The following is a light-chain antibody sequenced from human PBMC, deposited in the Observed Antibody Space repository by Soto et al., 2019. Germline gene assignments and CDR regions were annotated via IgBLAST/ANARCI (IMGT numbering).Light chain of an antibody. CDR3: HQHSASHT. V-gene: IGKV1-5*03. CDR2: KAS. CDR1: ESISSW. J-gene: IGKJ4*01. Sequence: DIQMTQSPSTLSASVGDRIIITCRASESISSWLAWYQQKPGKAPKLLIYKASTLESGVPSRFSASGSGTEFTLTISSLQPDDSATYFCHQHSASHTFGGGTKVEIK.